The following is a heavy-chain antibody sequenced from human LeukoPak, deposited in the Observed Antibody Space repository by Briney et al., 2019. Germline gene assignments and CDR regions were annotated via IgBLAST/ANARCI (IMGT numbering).Heavy chain of an antibody. CDR3: ARFHYNWNYRGDY. Sequence: PSETLSLTCAVYGGSFSGYYWSWIRQPPGKGLEWIGEINHSGSTNYNPSLKSRVTISVDTSKNQFSLKLSSVTAADTAVYYCARFHYNWNYRGDYWGQGTLVTVSS. D-gene: IGHD1-7*01. CDR2: INHSGST. CDR1: GGSFSGYY. J-gene: IGHJ4*02. V-gene: IGHV4-34*01.